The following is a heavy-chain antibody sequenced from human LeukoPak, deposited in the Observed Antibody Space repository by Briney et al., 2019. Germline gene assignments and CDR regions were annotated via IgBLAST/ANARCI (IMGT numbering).Heavy chain of an antibody. V-gene: IGHV4-61*02. CDR1: GGSISSGSYY. CDR3: ARAKAVAGQFDY. Sequence: KASQTLSLTCTVSGGSISSGSYYWSWIRQPAGKGLEWIGRIYTSGSTNYNPSLKSRVPISVDTSKNQFSLKLSSVTAADTAVYYCARAKAVAGQFDYWGQGTLVTVSS. J-gene: IGHJ4*02. CDR2: IYTSGST. D-gene: IGHD6-19*01.